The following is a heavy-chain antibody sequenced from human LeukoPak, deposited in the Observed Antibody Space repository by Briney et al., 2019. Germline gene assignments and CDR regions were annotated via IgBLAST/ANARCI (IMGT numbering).Heavy chain of an antibody. CDR3: ARGGPGDYPDY. CDR2: ISAYNGNT. V-gene: IGHV1-18*04. CDR1: GYTFTSYG. D-gene: IGHD4-17*01. Sequence: ASVRVSCKASGYTFTSYGISWVRQAPGQGLEWRGWISAYNGNTNYAQKLQGRVTMTTDTSTSTAYLELRSLGSDDPAVYCCARGGPGDYPDYWPRGPLVSVSS. J-gene: IGHJ4*02.